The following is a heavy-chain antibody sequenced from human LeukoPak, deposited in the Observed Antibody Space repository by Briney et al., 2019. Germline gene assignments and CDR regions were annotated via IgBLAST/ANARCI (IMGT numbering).Heavy chain of an antibody. CDR1: GYTFTSYY. CDR3: VGGAPNWGFDF. D-gene: IGHD7-27*01. J-gene: IGHJ4*02. V-gene: IGHV1-46*01. CDR2: INPSGGTT. Sequence: GASVKVSCTASGYTFTSYYMHWVRQAPGQGLEWMGIINPSGGTTNYAQKFQGRVTMTRETSISTAYMELTSLRSEDTAVYYCVGGAPNWGFDFWGQGTLVIVSS.